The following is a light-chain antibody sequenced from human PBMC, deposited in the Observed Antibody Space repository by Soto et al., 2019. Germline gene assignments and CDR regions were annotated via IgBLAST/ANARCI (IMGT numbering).Light chain of an antibody. V-gene: IGKV3-20*01. CDR1: QSLTSNY. Sequence: EIVLSQSPGSLSLFPRGKGTPSCRALQSLTSNYLAWYQQKPGQAPRLLIYGASSRATGIPDRFSGSGSGTDFTLTINRMEPEDFAVYYCQQYGSSPPDTFGQGTRLEIK. CDR2: GAS. J-gene: IGKJ5*01. CDR3: QQYGSSPPDT.